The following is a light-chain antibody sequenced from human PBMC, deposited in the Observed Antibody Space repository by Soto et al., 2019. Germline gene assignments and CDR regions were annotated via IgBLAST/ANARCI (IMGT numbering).Light chain of an antibody. CDR2: DTS. CDR1: QSVSSY. CDR3: QQRTNWPLFT. V-gene: IGKV3-11*01. J-gene: IGKJ3*01. Sequence: EIVLTQFPATLPLSPGERATLSCRASQSVSSYLAWHQQKPGQAPRLLTYDTSTRATGVPARFSGSGSGTDFTLTISSLEPEDFAVYYCQQRTNWPLFTFGPGTKVDIK.